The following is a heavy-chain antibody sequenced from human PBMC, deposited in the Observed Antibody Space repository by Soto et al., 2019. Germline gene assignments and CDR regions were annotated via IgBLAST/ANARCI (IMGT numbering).Heavy chain of an antibody. CDR3: ARGASSGYLSDH. Sequence: EVQLVESGGGLVQPEGSLRLSCAASGFTFSNYWMHWVRQAPGKGLVWVSRINSAGSSTNYADSVRGRFTISRDNAKNTLYLQMNSLRAEDTAVYYCARGASSGYLSDHWGQGTLVTVSS. V-gene: IGHV3-74*01. CDR1: GFTFSNYW. J-gene: IGHJ5*02. D-gene: IGHD3-22*01. CDR2: INSAGSST.